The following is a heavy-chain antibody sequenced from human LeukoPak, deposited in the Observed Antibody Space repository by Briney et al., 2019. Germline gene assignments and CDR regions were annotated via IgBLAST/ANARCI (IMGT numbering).Heavy chain of an antibody. J-gene: IGHJ4*02. V-gene: IGHV6-1*01. CDR3: ARDRADILTGYKTYYFDY. Sequence: SQTLSLTCAISGDSVSSNSAAWNWIRQSPSRGLELLGRTYYRSKWYNDYAVSVKSRITINPDTSKNQFSLQLNSVTPEDTAVYYCARDRADILTGYKTYYFDYWGQGTLVTVSS. CDR1: GDSVSSNSAA. CDR2: TYYRSKWYN. D-gene: IGHD3-9*01.